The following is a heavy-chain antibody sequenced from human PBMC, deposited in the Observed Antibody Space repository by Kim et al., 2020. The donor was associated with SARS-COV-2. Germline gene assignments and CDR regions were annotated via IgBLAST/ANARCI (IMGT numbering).Heavy chain of an antibody. J-gene: IGHJ4*02. Sequence: YAQKFQGRVTITADESTSTAYMELSSLRSEDTAVYYCARGGAWTTGVFDYWGQGTLVTVSS. CDR3: ARGGAWTTGVFDY. D-gene: IGHD4-17*01. V-gene: IGHV1-69*01.